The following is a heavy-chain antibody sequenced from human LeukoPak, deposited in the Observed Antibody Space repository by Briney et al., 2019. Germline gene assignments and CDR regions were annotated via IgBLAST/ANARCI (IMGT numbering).Heavy chain of an antibody. CDR2: FYNSGRS. CDR1: DDSISDYY. V-gene: IGHV4-59*01. CDR3: TRGAGWLIDY. D-gene: IGHD3-16*01. J-gene: IGHJ4*02. Sequence: PSETLSLTCTASDDSISDYYRGWIRQPPGKGLEWIGNFYNSGRSTYNPSLKSRVTISADTSKNHFSLKLNSVTTADTAVYYCTRGAGWLIDYWGQGILVTVSS.